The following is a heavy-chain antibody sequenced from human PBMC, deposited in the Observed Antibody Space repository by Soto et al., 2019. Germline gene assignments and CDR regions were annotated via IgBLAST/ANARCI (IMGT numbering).Heavy chain of an antibody. CDR1: GFAFNNYG. CDR3: AREDSIIIPAVSDF. J-gene: IGHJ4*02. V-gene: IGHV3-21*01. Sequence: LRLSCTVSGFAFNNYGINWVRQAPGKGLEWVSSISKSDYTYYSDSVKGRFTISRDNAKNSVSLQMNTLRVEDTAVYYCAREDSIIIPAVSDFWGQGTLVTSPQ. CDR2: ISKSDYT. D-gene: IGHD2-2*01.